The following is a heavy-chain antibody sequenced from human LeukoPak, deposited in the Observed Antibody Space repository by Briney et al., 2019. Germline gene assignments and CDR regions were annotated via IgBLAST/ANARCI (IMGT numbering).Heavy chain of an antibody. CDR1: GFIFSAYD. V-gene: IGHV3-48*04. CDR2: ISTSSAKI. D-gene: IGHD3-10*02. J-gene: IGHJ6*04. Sequence: GGSLRLSCAASGFIFSAYDMNWVRQAPGKGLEWISYISTSSAKIYYADSVKGRFTISRDNAKNSLYLQMNSLRAEDTAVYYCAELGITMIGGVWGKGTTVTISS. CDR3: AELGITMIGGV.